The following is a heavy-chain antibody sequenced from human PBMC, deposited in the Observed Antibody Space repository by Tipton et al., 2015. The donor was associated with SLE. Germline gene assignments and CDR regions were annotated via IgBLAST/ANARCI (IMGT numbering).Heavy chain of an antibody. J-gene: IGHJ4*02. D-gene: IGHD2-2*01. CDR2: ISGSGGST. Sequence: SLRLSCAASGFTFSSYAMSWVRQAPGKGLEWVSAISGSGGSTYHADSVKGRFTISRDNSKNTLYLQMNSLRAEDTAVYYCAKEVCSSTSCYCDYWGQGTLVTVSS. CDR1: GFTFSSYA. V-gene: IGHV3-23*01. CDR3: AKEVCSSTSCYCDY.